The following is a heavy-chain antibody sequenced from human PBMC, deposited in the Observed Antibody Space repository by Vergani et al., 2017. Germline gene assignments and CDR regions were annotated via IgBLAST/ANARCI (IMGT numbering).Heavy chain of an antibody. Sequence: VQLVESGGGVVQPGRSLRLSCAASGFTFKNYAMTWVRQAPGKGLEWVGFIRSKAYGGTTEYAASVKGRFTIARDDSKSIAYLQMNSLKTEDTAVYYCTRFPMTTPYFDYWGQGTLVTVSS. CDR1: GFTFKNYA. J-gene: IGHJ4*02. CDR2: IRSKAYGGTT. V-gene: IGHV3-49*04. D-gene: IGHD4-17*01. CDR3: TRFPMTTPYFDY.